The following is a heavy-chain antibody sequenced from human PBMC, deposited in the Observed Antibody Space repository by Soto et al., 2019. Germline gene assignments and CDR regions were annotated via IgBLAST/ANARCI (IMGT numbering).Heavy chain of an antibody. CDR1: GGSVRSGNHF. J-gene: IGHJ6*02. CDR2: MYYTGVT. CDR3: ARGGEPLGYSGLDV. Sequence: PSETLSLTCSVSGGSVRSGNHFWNWIRQPPGRRLEWLGYMYYTGVTNYNPSLKSRVSMSVDTSKNQFSLKLTSLTAADTAVYYCARGGEPLGYSGLDVWGQGITVTVSS. D-gene: IGHD3-10*01. V-gene: IGHV4-61*01.